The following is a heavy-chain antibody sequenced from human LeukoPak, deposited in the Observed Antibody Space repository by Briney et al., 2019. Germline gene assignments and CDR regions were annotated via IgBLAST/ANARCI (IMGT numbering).Heavy chain of an antibody. CDR3: AKGGVRDDYGDFLDY. V-gene: IGHV3-23*01. CDR2: ISGSGGST. D-gene: IGHD4-17*01. Sequence: GGSLRLSCAASGCTFSSYAMSWVRQAPGKGLEWVSAISGSGGSTYYADSVKGRFTISRDNSKNTLYLQMNSLRAEDTAVYYCAKGGVRDDYGDFLDYWGQGTLVTVSS. CDR1: GCTFSSYA. J-gene: IGHJ4*02.